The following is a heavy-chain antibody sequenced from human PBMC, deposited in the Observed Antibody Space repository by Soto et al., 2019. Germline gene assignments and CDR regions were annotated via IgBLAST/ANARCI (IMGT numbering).Heavy chain of an antibody. D-gene: IGHD1-26*01. V-gene: IGHV3-30-3*01. CDR3: ARDRGGSYHLDY. CDR2: ISYDGSNK. CDR1: GFTFSSYA. Sequence: GGSLRLSCAASGFTFSSYAMHWVRQAPGKGLEWVAVISYDGSNKYYADSVKGRFTISRDNSKNTLYLQMNSLRAEDTAVYYCARDRGGSYHLDYWGQGTLVTVSS. J-gene: IGHJ4*02.